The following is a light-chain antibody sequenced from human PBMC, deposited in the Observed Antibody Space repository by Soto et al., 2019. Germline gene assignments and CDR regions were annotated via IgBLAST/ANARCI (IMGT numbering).Light chain of an antibody. CDR2: AAS. CDR1: QSVSSY. CDR3: QQSYRTPLT. Sequence: DIQMTQSPSSLSASVGDRVTITCRASQSVSSYLNWYQQKPGKAPKLLIYAASNLQSGGPSRFSGSGSGTEFTLTISSLQPEDFATYYCQQSYRTPLTFGGGTKVDNK. J-gene: IGKJ4*01. V-gene: IGKV1-39*01.